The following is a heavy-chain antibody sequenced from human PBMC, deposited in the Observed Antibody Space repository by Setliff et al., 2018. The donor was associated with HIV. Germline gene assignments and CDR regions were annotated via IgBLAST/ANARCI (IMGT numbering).Heavy chain of an antibody. V-gene: IGHV1-2*04. D-gene: IGHD2-15*01. CDR3: ARGPVVTVRWWYYYYYMDV. CDR1: GYTFTGYY. Sequence: ASVKVSCKASGYTFTGYYMHWVRQAPGQGLEWMGWINPNSGGTNYAQKFQGWVTMTRDTSISTAYMELSRLGSDDTAVYYCARGPVVTVRWWYYYYYMDVWGKGPRSPSP. CDR2: INPNSGGT. J-gene: IGHJ6*03.